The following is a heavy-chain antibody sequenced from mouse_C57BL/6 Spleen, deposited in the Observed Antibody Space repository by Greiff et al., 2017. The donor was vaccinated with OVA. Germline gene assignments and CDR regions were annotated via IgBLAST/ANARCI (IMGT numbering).Heavy chain of an antibody. J-gene: IGHJ2*01. CDR3: AREETTGNYFDY. Sequence: QVQLQQSGAELARPGASVKLSCKASGYTFTSYGISWVKQRTGQGLEWIGEIYPRSGNTYYNEKFKGKATLTADKSSSTAYMGLRSLTSEDSAVYFCAREETTGNYFDYWGQGTTLTVSS. V-gene: IGHV1-81*01. D-gene: IGHD4-1*01. CDR2: IYPRSGNT. CDR1: GYTFTSYG.